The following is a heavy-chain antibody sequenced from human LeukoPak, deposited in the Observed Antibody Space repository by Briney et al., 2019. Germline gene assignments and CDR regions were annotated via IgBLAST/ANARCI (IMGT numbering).Heavy chain of an antibody. V-gene: IGHV3-33*07. CDR3: AKTGGSSDY. CDR2: IWYDGSNK. Sequence: GGSLRLSCAASGFIFGKYYMSWIRQSPGKGLEWVAVIWYDGSNKYYADSVKGRFTISRDNSKSTLYLQMNTLRTEDTAVYYCAKTGGSSDYWGQGTLVTVSS. D-gene: IGHD2-15*01. J-gene: IGHJ4*02. CDR1: GFIFGKYY.